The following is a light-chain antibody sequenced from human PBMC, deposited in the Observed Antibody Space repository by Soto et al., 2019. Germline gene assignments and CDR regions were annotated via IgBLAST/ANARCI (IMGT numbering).Light chain of an antibody. J-gene: IGKJ5*01. CDR3: LQDYNYTLT. V-gene: IGKV1-6*01. CDR2: AAS. CDR1: QGIRSA. Sequence: AIQVTQSPSSLSASVGERVTITCPTSQGIRSALGWYQQKPGKVPKLLIYAASSLQSGVPSRFSGSGSGTDFTLTISSMQPEDFATYDCLQDYNYTLTVGTGTRRAI.